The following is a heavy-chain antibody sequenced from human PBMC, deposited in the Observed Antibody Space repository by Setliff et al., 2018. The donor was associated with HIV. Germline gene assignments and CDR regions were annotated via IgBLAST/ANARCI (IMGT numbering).Heavy chain of an antibody. V-gene: IGHV3-66*02. CDR2: IYSGGST. CDR1: GFTVSSNY. D-gene: IGHD7-27*01. Sequence: PGGSLRLSCAASGFTVSSNYMSWVRQAPGKGLEWVSVIYSGGSTYYADSVKGRFTISRDNSKNTLYLQMNSLRAEDTAVYYCARAGLGDYYYYYGMDVWGQGTTVTVSS. CDR3: ARAGLGDYYYYYGMDV. J-gene: IGHJ6*02.